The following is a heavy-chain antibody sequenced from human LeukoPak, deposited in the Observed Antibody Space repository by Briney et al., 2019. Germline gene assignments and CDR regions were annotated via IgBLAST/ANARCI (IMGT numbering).Heavy chain of an antibody. Sequence: SETLSLTCTVSGGSISSYYWSWIRQPPGKGLEWTGYIYYSGSTNYNPSLKSRVTISVDTSKNQFSLKLSSVTAADTAVYYCARHRFSSSWYYFDYWGQGTLVTVSS. V-gene: IGHV4-59*08. J-gene: IGHJ4*02. D-gene: IGHD6-13*01. CDR2: IYYSGST. CDR3: ARHRFSSSWYYFDY. CDR1: GGSISSYY.